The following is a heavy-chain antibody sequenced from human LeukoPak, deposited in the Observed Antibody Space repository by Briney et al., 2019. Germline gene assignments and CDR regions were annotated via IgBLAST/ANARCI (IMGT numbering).Heavy chain of an antibody. J-gene: IGHJ4*02. Sequence: MRRINTNSGGTNYAQRIHARSTMTRDTSISTAYMELNRLISHDTAVYYCAREGGSGCDIASNAAFDYWGQGTLVTVSS. CDR2: INTNSGGT. D-gene: IGHD6-19*01. CDR3: AREGGSGCDIASNAAFDY. V-gene: IGHV1-2*02.